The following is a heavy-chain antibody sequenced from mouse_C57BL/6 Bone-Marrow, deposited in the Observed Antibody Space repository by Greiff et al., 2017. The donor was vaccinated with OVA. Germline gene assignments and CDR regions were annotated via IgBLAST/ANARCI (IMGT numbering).Heavy chain of an antibody. Sequence: EVKLMESGGDLVKPGGSLKLSCAASGFTFSSYGMSWVRQTPDKRLEWVATISSGGSYTYYPASVKGRFTISRDNAKNTLYLQMSSLKSEDTAMYYCARRGYYGNYHYWGQGTTLTVSS. CDR2: ISSGGSYT. D-gene: IGHD2-1*01. CDR1: GFTFSSYG. V-gene: IGHV5-6*02. J-gene: IGHJ2*01. CDR3: ARRGYYGNYHY.